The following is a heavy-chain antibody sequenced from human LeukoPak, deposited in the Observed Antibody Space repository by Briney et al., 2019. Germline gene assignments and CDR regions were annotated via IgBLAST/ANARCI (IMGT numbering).Heavy chain of an antibody. CDR3: ADYGVSGVRNNFY. J-gene: IGHJ4*02. Sequence: GGSLRLSCAPSGLAFSSYAMSWVRQAPGKWLEWVSTISVASNTFYADSVKGRFTISRDNSRNTVYLQMTSLRADDTAVYYCADYGVSGVRNNFYWGQGTLVTVSS. V-gene: IGHV3-23*01. D-gene: IGHD3-3*01. CDR2: ISVASNT. CDR1: GLAFSSYA.